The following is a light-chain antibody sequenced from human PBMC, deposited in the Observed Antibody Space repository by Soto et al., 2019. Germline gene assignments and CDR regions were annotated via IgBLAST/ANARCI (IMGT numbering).Light chain of an antibody. CDR1: QTISRW. CDR3: HSRA. Sequence: DIQLTQTPSTLSASVGDEVTITCRASQTISRWLAWYQQKPGRAPKLLIYDASTLESGVPSRFSGSGSETEFTHTISRLQPDDFATYFCHSRAFGQGTRLGL. J-gene: IGKJ5*01. V-gene: IGKV1-5*01. CDR2: DAS.